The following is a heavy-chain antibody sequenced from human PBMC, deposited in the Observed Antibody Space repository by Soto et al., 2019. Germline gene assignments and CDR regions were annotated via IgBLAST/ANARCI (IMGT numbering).Heavy chain of an antibody. CDR2: IIPIFGTA. D-gene: IGHD6-13*01. Sequence: ASVKVSCKASGGTFSSYAISWVRQAPGQGLEWMGGIIPIFGTANYAQKFQGRVTMTTDTSTSTAYMEVRSLRSDDTAVYYCARDAAAGLNDYWGQGTLVTVSS. J-gene: IGHJ4*02. V-gene: IGHV1-69*05. CDR3: ARDAAAGLNDY. CDR1: GGTFSSYA.